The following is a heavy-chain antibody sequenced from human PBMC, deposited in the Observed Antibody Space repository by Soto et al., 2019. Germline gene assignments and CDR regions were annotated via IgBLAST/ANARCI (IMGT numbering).Heavy chain of an antibody. J-gene: IGHJ5*02. Sequence: SHTLSLTCAISVHSVPSNTASWNWIRQSPSRGLEWRGRTYFRSKWYNDYAVSVNSRIIINPDTSNNQFSLQLNSVTPEGTAGYFCEKGDNLGPKTGYAFDPWGQGIMVTVSS. CDR1: VHSVPSNTAS. D-gene: IGHD5-12*01. CDR3: EKGDNLGPKTGYAFDP. V-gene: IGHV6-1*01. CDR2: TYFRSKWYN.